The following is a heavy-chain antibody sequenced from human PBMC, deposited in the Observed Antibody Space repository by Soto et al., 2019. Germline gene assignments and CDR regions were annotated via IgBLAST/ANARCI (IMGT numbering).Heavy chain of an antibody. CDR1: GFTFSTYG. CDR3: AKGYYVTFPLCDY. D-gene: IGHD3-3*01. J-gene: IGHJ4*02. Sequence: GGSLRLSCAASGFTFSTYGMHWVRQAPGKGLEWVAVISYDGNNKYYVDSVKGRFTISRDNSKSILYLQMNSLRAEDTAVYYCAKGYYVTFPLCDYWGQRSLVGVAS. CDR2: ISYDGNNK. V-gene: IGHV3-30*18.